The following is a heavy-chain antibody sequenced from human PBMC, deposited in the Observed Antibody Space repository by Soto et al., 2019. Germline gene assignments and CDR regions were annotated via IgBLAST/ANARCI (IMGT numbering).Heavy chain of an antibody. J-gene: IGHJ4*02. Sequence: ASETLSLTCTVSGGSISSYYWSWIRQPPGKGLEWIGYIYYSGSTNYNPSLKSRVTISVDTSKNQFSLKMSFVTAADTAVYYCASAMVRGVINYFDYWGQGTLVTVSS. D-gene: IGHD3-10*01. CDR2: IYYSGST. CDR3: ASAMVRGVINYFDY. CDR1: GGSISSYY. V-gene: IGHV4-59*01.